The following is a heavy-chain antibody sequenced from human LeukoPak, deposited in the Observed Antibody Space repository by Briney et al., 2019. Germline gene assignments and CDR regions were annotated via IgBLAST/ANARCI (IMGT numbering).Heavy chain of an antibody. V-gene: IGHV3-43*01. CDR1: EFSVGSNY. D-gene: IGHD5-24*01. CDR3: AKDQGSDGYNDY. J-gene: IGHJ4*02. Sequence: GGSLRLSCAASEFSVGSNYMTWVRQAPGKGLEWVSLISWDGGSTYYADSVKGRFTISRDNSKNSLYLQMNSLRTEDTALYYCAKDQGSDGYNDYWGQGTLVTVSS. CDR2: ISWDGGST.